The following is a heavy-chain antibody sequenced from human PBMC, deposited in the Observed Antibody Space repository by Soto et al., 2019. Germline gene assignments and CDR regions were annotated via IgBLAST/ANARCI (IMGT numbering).Heavy chain of an antibody. D-gene: IGHD3-10*01. V-gene: IGHV3-21*01. CDR3: ARDRGPDFPFDY. CDR1: GFTFSRYS. CDR2: ISSSSSYI. J-gene: IGHJ4*02. Sequence: GGSLRLSXAASGFTFSRYSMNWVRQAPGKGLEWVSSISSSSSYIYYADSVKGRFTISRDNAKNSLYLQMNSLRAEDTPVYYCARDRGPDFPFDYWGQGTLVTVSS.